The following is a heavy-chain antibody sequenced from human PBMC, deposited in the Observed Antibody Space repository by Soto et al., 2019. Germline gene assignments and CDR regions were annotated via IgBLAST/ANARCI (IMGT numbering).Heavy chain of an antibody. CDR3: ARRYYDSSNPGHYYYYGMDV. Sequence: SVKLSCKASGYTFTSYGISWVRQAPGQGLEWMGWISAYNGNTNYAQKLQGRVTMTTDTSTSTAYMELRSLRSDDTAVYYCARRYYDSSNPGHYYYYGMDVWDQGISLTVS. V-gene: IGHV1-18*04. CDR2: ISAYNGNT. D-gene: IGHD3-22*01. CDR1: GYTFTSYG. J-gene: IGHJ6*02.